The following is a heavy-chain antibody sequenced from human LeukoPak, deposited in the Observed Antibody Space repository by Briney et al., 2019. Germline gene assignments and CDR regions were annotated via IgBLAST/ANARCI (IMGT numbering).Heavy chain of an antibody. CDR2: IYYSGST. J-gene: IGHJ3*02. D-gene: IGHD4-17*01. Sequence: PSETLSLTCTVSGGSVSSGRDYWSWIRQHPGKGLEWIGYIYYSGSTYYNPSLKSRVTISVDTSKNQFSLKLSSVTAADTAVYYCARSKFGDYIRGAFDIWGQGTMVTVPS. CDR3: ARSKFGDYIRGAFDI. V-gene: IGHV4-31*03. CDR1: GGSVSSGRDY.